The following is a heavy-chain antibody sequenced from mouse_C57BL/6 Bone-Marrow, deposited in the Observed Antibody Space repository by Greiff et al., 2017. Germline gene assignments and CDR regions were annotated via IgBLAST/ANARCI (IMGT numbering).Heavy chain of an antibody. Sequence: QVQLQQSGAELVMPGASVKLSCKASGYTFTSYWMHWVKQRPGQGLEWIGEIDPSDSYTNYNQKFKGKSTLTVDKSSSTAYMQLSSLTSEDSAVYYCAREDYYGSSYEAYWGQGTLVTVSA. CDR1: GYTFTSYW. V-gene: IGHV1-69*01. D-gene: IGHD1-1*01. J-gene: IGHJ3*01. CDR2: IDPSDSYT. CDR3: AREDYYGSSYEAY.